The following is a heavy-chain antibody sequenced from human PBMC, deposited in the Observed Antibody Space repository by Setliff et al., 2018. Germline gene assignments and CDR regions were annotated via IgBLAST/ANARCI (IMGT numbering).Heavy chain of an antibody. CDR3: RVWIGDLSRDF. J-gene: IGHJ4*02. Sequence: GSLRLSCLASGFTFSNNAMSWIRQAPGKGLEWVSVVYSGSPNYADSVKGRFTISRDNSKSTFDLHVNRLRAEDTAVYYCRVWIGDLSRDFWGRGILVTVSS. V-gene: IGHV3-53*01. CDR1: GFTFSNNA. D-gene: IGHD3-10*01. CDR2: VYSGSP.